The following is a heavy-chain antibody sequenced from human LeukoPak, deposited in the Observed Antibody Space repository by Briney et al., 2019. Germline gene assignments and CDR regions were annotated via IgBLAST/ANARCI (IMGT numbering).Heavy chain of an antibody. CDR2: INQDGSEK. J-gene: IGHJ5*02. D-gene: IGHD5-24*01. V-gene: IGHV3-7*01. CDR1: GGSISNSAYY. CDR3: AREGDGYNSFWLDH. Sequence: ETLSLTCTVSGGSISNSAYYWGWIRQAPGKGLEWVADINQDGSEKYYVDSVKGRLIISRDNAKNSLYLQMNSLRAEDTAVYYCAREGDGYNSFWLDHWGQGTLVTVSS.